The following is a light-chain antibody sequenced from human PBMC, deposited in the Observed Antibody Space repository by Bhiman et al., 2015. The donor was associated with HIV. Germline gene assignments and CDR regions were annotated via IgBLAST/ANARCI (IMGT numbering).Light chain of an antibody. Sequence: SYELTQPPSVSVAPGKTARITCGGNNIGTKSVHWHQQKPGQAPVVVIYYDSDRPSGISERFTGSSSGNTATLTISGAQAVDEADYYCQVWGGSAVIFGGGTKLTVL. CDR3: QVWGGSAVI. V-gene: IGLV3-21*01. CDR1: NIGTKS. J-gene: IGLJ2*01. CDR2: YDS.